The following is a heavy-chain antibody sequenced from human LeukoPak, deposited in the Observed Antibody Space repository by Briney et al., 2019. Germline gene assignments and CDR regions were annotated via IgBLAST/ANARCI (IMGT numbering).Heavy chain of an antibody. Sequence: PSETLSLTCAVYGGSFSGYYWSWIRQPPGKGLEWIGEINHSGSTNYNPSLKSRVTISVDTSKNQFSLKLSSVTAADTAVYYCARAAAIFGVVIGEYYFDYWGQGTLVTVSS. CDR2: INHSGST. CDR3: ARAAAIFGVVIGEYYFDY. D-gene: IGHD3-3*01. J-gene: IGHJ4*02. V-gene: IGHV4-34*01. CDR1: GGSFSGYY.